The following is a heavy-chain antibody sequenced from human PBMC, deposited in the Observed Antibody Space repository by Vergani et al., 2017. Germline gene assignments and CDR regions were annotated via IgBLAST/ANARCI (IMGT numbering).Heavy chain of an antibody. J-gene: IGHJ6*03. V-gene: IGHV1-69*01. CDR1: GGTFSSYA. CDR3: ARLSNIVVVPAAMSDYYYYMDV. CDR2: IIPIFGTA. D-gene: IGHD2-2*01. Sequence: QVQLVQSGAEVKKPGSSVKVSCKASGGTFSSYAISWVRQAPGQGLEWMGGIIPIFGTANYAQKFQGRVTITADESTSTAYMGLSSLRSEDTAVYYCARLSNIVVVPAAMSDYYYYMDVWGKGTTVTVSS.